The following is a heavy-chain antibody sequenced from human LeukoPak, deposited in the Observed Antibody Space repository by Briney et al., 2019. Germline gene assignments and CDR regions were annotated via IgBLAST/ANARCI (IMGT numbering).Heavy chain of an antibody. Sequence: VKVSCKASGYTFTSYDINWVRQATGQGLEWMGWMNPNSGNTGYAQKFQGRVTMTRNTSISTAYMELSSLRSEDTAVYYCARGLFPESIGYCSGGSCYSRAYNWFDPWGQGTLVTVSS. CDR1: GYTFTSYD. J-gene: IGHJ5*02. CDR2: MNPNSGNT. V-gene: IGHV1-8*01. D-gene: IGHD2-15*01. CDR3: ARGLFPESIGYCSGGSCYSRAYNWFDP.